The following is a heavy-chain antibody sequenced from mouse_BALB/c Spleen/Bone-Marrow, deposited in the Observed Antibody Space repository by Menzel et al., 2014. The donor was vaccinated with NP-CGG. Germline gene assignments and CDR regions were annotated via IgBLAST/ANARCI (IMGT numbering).Heavy chain of an antibody. CDR1: GFDFSRYW. J-gene: IGHJ4*01. Sequence: EVKLLESGGGLVQPGGSLKLSCAASGFDFSRYWMSWVRQAPGKGLEWIGEINPDSSTINYTPSLKDKFIISRDNAKNTLYLQMSKVRSEDIALYYCAHRYDVAMDYWGQGTSVTVSS. CDR2: INPDSSTI. V-gene: IGHV4-1*02. D-gene: IGHD2-14*01. CDR3: AHRYDVAMDY.